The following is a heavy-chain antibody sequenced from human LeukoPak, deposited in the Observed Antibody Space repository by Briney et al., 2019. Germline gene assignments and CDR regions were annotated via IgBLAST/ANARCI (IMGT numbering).Heavy chain of an antibody. CDR3: ASGTSLDGSSGWPTHYY. CDR2: INPNSGGT. J-gene: IGHJ4*02. CDR1: GYTFTGCY. D-gene: IGHD6-19*01. V-gene: IGHV1-2*02. Sequence: ASVKVSCKASGYTFTGCYMHWVRQAPGQGLEWMGWINPNSGGTHYAQKFQGRVTMTRDTSISTAYMELSSLRSDDTALCYCASGTSLDGSSGWPTHYYWGQGALVTVSS.